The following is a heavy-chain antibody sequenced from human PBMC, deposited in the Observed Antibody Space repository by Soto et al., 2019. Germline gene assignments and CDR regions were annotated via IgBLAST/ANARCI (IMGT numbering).Heavy chain of an antibody. V-gene: IGHV4-34*01. J-gene: IGHJ4*02. CDR1: GGSFSGYY. CDR3: ARGLPVARQGFDY. Sequence: ASETLSLTCAVYGGSFSGYYWSWIRQPPGKGLEWIGEINHSGSTNYNPSLKSRVTISVDTSKNQFSLKLSSVTAADTAVYYCARGLPVARQGFDYWGQGTLVTVSS. CDR2: INHSGST. D-gene: IGHD6-19*01.